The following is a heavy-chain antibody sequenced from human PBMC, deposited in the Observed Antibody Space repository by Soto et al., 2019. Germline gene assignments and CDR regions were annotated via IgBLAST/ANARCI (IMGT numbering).Heavy chain of an antibody. Sequence: SETLSLTCAVSGGSISSGGYSWSWIRQPPGKGLEWIGYIYYSGTTYYNPSLQSRVTISVDRSKNHFSLRLSSVTAADTAVYYCAREAGPYCGGDCYSTLFDYWSQGTLVIVPS. CDR3: AREAGPYCGGDCYSTLFDY. CDR2: IYYSGTT. J-gene: IGHJ4*02. V-gene: IGHV4-30-2*01. D-gene: IGHD2-21*02. CDR1: GGSISSGGYS.